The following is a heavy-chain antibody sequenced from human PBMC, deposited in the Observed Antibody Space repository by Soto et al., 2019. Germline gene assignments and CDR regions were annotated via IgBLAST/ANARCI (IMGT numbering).Heavy chain of an antibody. CDR2: ISYDGSNK. Sequence: GGSLRLSCAASGFTFSTYGMHWVRQAPGKGLEWVAVISYDGSNKYYADSVKGRFTISRDNSKNSLYLQMDSLRAEDTAVYYCAGGTWSGGVWRTDYWGQGTLVTVSS. D-gene: IGHD3-3*01. V-gene: IGHV3-30*03. CDR3: AGGTWSGGVWRTDY. J-gene: IGHJ4*02. CDR1: GFTFSTYG.